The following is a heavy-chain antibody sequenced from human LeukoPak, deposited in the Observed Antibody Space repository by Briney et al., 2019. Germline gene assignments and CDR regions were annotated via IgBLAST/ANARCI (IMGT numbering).Heavy chain of an antibody. CDR1: GGSISGGGYY. V-gene: IGHV4-31*03. J-gene: IGHJ4*02. Sequence: SQTLSLTCTVSGGSISGGGYYWSWIRQRPGKGLEWIGYIYYSGSTYYNPSLKSRVTISLDTSKNQFSLKLSSVTAADTAVYYCARGVIAAAEADYWGQGTLVTVSS. D-gene: IGHD6-13*01. CDR3: ARGVIAAAEADY. CDR2: IYYSGST.